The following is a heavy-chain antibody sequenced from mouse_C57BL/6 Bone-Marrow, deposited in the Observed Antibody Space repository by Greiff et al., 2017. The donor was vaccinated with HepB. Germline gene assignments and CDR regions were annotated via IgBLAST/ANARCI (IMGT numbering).Heavy chain of an antibody. J-gene: IGHJ2*01. CDR1: GYTFTDSN. V-gene: IGHV1-22*01. Sequence: VQLQQSGPELVKPGASVKMSCKASGYTFTDSNMHWVKQSHGKSLEWIGYINPNNGGTSYNQKFKCKATLTVNKSSSTAYMELRSLTSEDSAGYDWARGDTYDYGVFFDYWGQGTTLTVSS. CDR3: ARGDTYDYGVFFDY. D-gene: IGHD2-4*01. CDR2: INPNNGGT.